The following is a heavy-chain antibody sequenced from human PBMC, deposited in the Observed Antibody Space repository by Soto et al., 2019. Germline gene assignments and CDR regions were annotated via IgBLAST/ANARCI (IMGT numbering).Heavy chain of an antibody. Sequence: TLSLTCAFSCGSIRSGGYSWSLIRQPPGKGLEWIGYIYHSGSTYYNPSLKSRVTISVDRSKNQFSLKLSSVTAADTAVYYCATKSGDFDWLLRFDYWGQGTLVTVSS. V-gene: IGHV4-30-2*01. CDR2: IYHSGST. D-gene: IGHD3-9*01. CDR1: CGSIRSGGYS. CDR3: ATKSGDFDWLLRFDY. J-gene: IGHJ4*02.